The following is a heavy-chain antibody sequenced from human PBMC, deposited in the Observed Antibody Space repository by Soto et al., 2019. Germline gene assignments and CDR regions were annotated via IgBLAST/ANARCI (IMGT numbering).Heavy chain of an antibody. CDR2: ISYHGRDK. V-gene: IGHV3-30*18. D-gene: IGHD4-17*01. CDR3: AKDHLMTTVTTVGY. CDR1: GFTFSNYG. J-gene: IGHJ4*02. Sequence: QVQLVDSGGGVVQPGRSLRLSCAASGFTFSNYGMHWVRQAPGKGLEWVAVISYHGRDKYYADSVKGRFTISRDNSKNTLYLEMNSLRAEDTAVYYCAKDHLMTTVTTVGYWGQGTLVTVSS.